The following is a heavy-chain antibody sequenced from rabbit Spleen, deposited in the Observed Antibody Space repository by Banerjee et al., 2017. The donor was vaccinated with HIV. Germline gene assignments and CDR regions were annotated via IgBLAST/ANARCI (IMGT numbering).Heavy chain of an antibody. J-gene: IGHJ6*01. V-gene: IGHV1S40*01. CDR2: AYAVSSGST. Sequence: QSLEESGGGLVKPGASLTLTCKASGFSFNSGYDMCWVRQAPGKGLEWVACAYAVSSGSTYSATWAKGRFTISKTSSTTVTLQMTSLTAADTATYFCARDAGTSFSTYGMDLWGPGTLVTVS. CDR3: ARDAGTSFSTYGMDL. CDR1: GFSFNSGYD. D-gene: IGHD8-1*01.